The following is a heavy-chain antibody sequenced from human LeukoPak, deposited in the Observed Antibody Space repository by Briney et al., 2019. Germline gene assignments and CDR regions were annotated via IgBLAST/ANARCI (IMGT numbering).Heavy chain of an antibody. CDR1: GFTFSSYE. CDR2: ISSSGSTI. D-gene: IGHD2-15*01. Sequence: PGGSLRLSCAASGFTFSSYEMNWVRQAPGKGLEWVSYISSSGSTIYYADSVKGRFTISRDNAKNSLYLQMNSLRAEDTAVYYCARVGETTPPHRPQDAFDIWGQGTMVTVSS. V-gene: IGHV3-48*03. J-gene: IGHJ3*02. CDR3: ARVGETTPPHRPQDAFDI.